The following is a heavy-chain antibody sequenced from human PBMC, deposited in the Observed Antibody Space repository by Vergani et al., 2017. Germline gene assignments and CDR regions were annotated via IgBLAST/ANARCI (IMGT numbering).Heavy chain of an antibody. CDR3: ARHLRQLARNDVFDI. Sequence: QLQLQESGPRLEKPSETLSLTCSLSGMSISNHNYYWGWIRQPPGKGLEGIGSIYDSRKNNYSPSLKSRVSISVDTSKNQFSLNLTYVTAADTAVYYCARHLRQLARNDVFDIWGHGTLVTVSA. D-gene: IGHD6-6*01. CDR1: GMSISNHNYY. CDR2: IYDSRKN. V-gene: IGHV4-39*01. J-gene: IGHJ3*02.